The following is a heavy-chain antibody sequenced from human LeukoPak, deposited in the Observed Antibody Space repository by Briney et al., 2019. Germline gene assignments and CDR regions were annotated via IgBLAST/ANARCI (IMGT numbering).Heavy chain of an antibody. Sequence: GRSLRLSCAASGFTFEDYAMHWVRQAPGKGLEWVSGISWNSGNIGYADSVKGRFTISRDNAKNSLYLQMNSLRAEDTALYYCAKTAGGLERPFDYWGQGTLVTVSS. D-gene: IGHD1-1*01. CDR3: AKTAGGLERPFDY. J-gene: IGHJ4*02. V-gene: IGHV3-9*01. CDR1: GFTFEDYA. CDR2: ISWNSGNI.